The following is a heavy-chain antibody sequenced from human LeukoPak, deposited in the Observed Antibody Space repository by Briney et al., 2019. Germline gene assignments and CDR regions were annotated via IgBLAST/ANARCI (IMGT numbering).Heavy chain of an antibody. CDR2: ISAYNGNT. D-gene: IGHD6-13*01. CDR1: GYTFTNYG. V-gene: IGHV1-18*01. J-gene: IGHJ3*02. Sequence: GASVKVSCKTSGYTFTNYGISWVRQATGLGLEWMGWISAYNGNTNYAQKVQGRVTMTTDTSTSTAYMELRSLRFDDTAVYYCARDQSVRLLQTSSTYFKHVFAIWGQGSMVTVSS. CDR3: ARDQSVRLLQTSSTYFKHVFAI.